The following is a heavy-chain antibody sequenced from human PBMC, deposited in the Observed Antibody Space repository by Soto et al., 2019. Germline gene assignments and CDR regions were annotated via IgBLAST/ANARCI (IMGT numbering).Heavy chain of an antibody. CDR1: GFTFSNYD. CDR3: ARGPKCIDGYCSSGSWHEY. Sequence: EVQLVESGGDLVQPGESLRVSCAAAGFTFSNYDMNWVRQAPGKGLEWVSYISSSSGTIYYADSVKGRFTTSSDNAKNSLYLQMNNLRAEDTAVYYCARGPKCIDGYCSSGSWHEYWGQGTLVTVSS. J-gene: IGHJ4*02. CDR2: ISSSSGTI. D-gene: IGHD2-15*01. V-gene: IGHV3-48*01.